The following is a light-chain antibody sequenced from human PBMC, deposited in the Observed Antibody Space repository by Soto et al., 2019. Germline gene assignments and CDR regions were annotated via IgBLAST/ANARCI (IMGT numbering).Light chain of an antibody. CDR3: QQYNNWPPLT. Sequence: EIVMTQPPATLPVSPGERATLSCRASQSVSRTLAWYQQKPGQAPRLLIYGASPRATGIPARFSGSGSGTEFTLAISSPQSEDFAVYYCQQYNNWPPLTFGGGTKVEIK. CDR2: GAS. J-gene: IGKJ4*01. V-gene: IGKV3-15*01. CDR1: QSVSRT.